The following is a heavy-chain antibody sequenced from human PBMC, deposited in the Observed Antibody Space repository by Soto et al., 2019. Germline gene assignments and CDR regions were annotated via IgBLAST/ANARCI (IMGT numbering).Heavy chain of an antibody. CDR2: IYYSGTT. CDR3: ARDCSSTSCYRKGMDV. Sequence: TQCHTWTVADGTILRHNYYWSRNRHHLWKGLEWIGYIYYSGTTYYNPSLNSRGTISVDASKNQFSLKLISVTAADTAVYFCARDCSSTSCYRKGMDVWGQGTTV. D-gene: IGHD2-2*01. J-gene: IGHJ6*02. V-gene: IGHV4-31*02. CDR1: DGTILRHNYY.